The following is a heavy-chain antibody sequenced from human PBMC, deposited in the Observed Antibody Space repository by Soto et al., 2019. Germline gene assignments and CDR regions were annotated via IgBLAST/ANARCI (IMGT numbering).Heavy chain of an antibody. CDR2: ISAYNGNT. CDR1: GFTFSTYG. CDR3: ARGVPAAMHYYYYYMDV. V-gene: IGHV1-18*01. D-gene: IGHD2-2*01. Sequence: GASMKVSRQASGFTFSTYGISRGGEAPGQRLEWMGWISAYNGNTNYAQKLQGRVTMTTDTSTSTAYMELRSLRSDDTAVYYCARGVPAAMHYYYYYMDVWAKGTTVTVSS. J-gene: IGHJ6*03.